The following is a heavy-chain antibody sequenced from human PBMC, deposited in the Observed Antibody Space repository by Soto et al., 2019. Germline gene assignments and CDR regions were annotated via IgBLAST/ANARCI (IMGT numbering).Heavy chain of an antibody. CDR1: GFTFTSFG. CDR2: IWYDGSNK. D-gene: IGHD4-4*01. V-gene: IGHV3-33*01. CDR3: ARVQSGSNYGYYYYAMDV. J-gene: IGHJ6*02. Sequence: GGSLRLSCAASGFTFTSFGMHWVRQAPGKGLEWVAVIWYDGSNKHYADSVKGRFTISRDNTKNTLYLQMSSLRADDTAVYYCARVQSGSNYGYYYYAMDVWGQGTTVTVSS.